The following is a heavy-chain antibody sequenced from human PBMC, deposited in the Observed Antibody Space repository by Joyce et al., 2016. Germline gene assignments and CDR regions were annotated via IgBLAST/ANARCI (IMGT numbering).Heavy chain of an antibody. CDR3: ARGKTFDV. CDR2: IKQDGSAL. Sequence: EVQLVESGGGLVQPGGSLRLSCAASGFTCSGNSMSWLRQAPGGGLEGVANIKQDGSALDYLDSVKGRFTVSRDNARSLVHLQMVSLRVEDTALYYCARGKTFDVWGQGTMVTVSS. V-gene: IGHV3-7*01. J-gene: IGHJ3*01. CDR1: GFTCSGNS.